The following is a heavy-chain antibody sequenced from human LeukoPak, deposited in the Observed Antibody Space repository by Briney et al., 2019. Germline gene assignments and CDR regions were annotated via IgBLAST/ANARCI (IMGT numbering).Heavy chain of an antibody. V-gene: IGHV4-39*07. CDR1: GGSVRNSSYY. J-gene: IGHJ4*02. CDR2: IHNSGST. D-gene: IGHD3-22*01. CDR3: ALTRYYYDSTFDS. Sequence: SETLSLTCTVSGGSVRNSSYYWAWIRQPPGKGLEWIGSIHNSGSTYYKPSLKSRVTISVDTSMNRFSLKLYSVIAADTAVFYCALTRYYYDSTFDSWGQGTLVTVSS.